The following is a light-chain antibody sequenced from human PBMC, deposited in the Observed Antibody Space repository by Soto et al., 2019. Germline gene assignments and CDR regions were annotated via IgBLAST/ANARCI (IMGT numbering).Light chain of an antibody. J-gene: IGKJ1*01. CDR1: QSISTW. CDR2: MAS. CDR3: QQYWWT. V-gene: IGKV1-5*03. Sequence: DIQMTQSPSTLSASVGDRVTITCRASQSISTWLAWYQQKPGKAPKLLIYMASSLESGVPSRFSGSGSGTEFTLTISSLQPDDFATYYCQQYWWTFGQGTKVEIK.